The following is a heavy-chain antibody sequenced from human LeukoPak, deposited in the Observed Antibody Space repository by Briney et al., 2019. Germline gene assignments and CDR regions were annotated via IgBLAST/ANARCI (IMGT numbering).Heavy chain of an antibody. CDR3: ARGKSPIFGVVITPFDY. J-gene: IGHJ4*02. CDR2: ISSSSSYI. V-gene: IGHV3-21*01. Sequence: TGGSLRLSCAASGFTFSSYSMNWVRQVPGKGLEWVSSISSSSSYIYYADSVKGRFTISRDNAKNSLYLQMNSLRAEDTAVYYCARGKSPIFGVVITPFDYWGQGTLVTVSS. D-gene: IGHD3-3*01. CDR1: GFTFSSYS.